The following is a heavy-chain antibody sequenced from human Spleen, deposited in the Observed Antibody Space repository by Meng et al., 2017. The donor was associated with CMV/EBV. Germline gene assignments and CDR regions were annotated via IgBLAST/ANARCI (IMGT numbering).Heavy chain of an antibody. CDR3: AREEYYYDSSGYQPAFDI. CDR1: GYTFTSYG. D-gene: IGHD3-22*01. V-gene: IGHV1-8*02. CDR2: MNPNSGNT. Sequence: ASVKVSCKASGYTFTSYGINWVRQAPGQGLEWMGWMNPNSGNTGYAQKFQGRVTMTRNTSISTAYMELSSLRSEDTAVYYCAREEYYYDSSGYQPAFDIWGQGTMVTVSS. J-gene: IGHJ3*02.